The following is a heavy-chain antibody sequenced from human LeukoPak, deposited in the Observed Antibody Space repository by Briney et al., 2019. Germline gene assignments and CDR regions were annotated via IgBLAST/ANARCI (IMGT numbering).Heavy chain of an antibody. CDR3: AKLSRDFDY. Sequence: PGASLRLSCAASGFTFSSYAMSWVRQAPGKGLEWVSTISGSGGSTYYADSVKGRFTISRDNSENTLYLQMNSLRAEDTAVYYCAKLSRDFDYWGQGTLVTVSS. CDR1: GFTFSSYA. CDR2: ISGSGGST. D-gene: IGHD3-3*02. J-gene: IGHJ4*02. V-gene: IGHV3-23*01.